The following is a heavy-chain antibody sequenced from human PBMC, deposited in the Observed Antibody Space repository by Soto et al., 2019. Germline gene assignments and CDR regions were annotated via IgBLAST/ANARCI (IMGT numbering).Heavy chain of an antibody. J-gene: IGHJ6*02. CDR1: GVNFNSYA. CDR3: AGTSWHYYYGMDL. V-gene: IGHV1-69*19. D-gene: IGHD1-1*01. Sequence: QVQLEQSGAEVKKSGSSVKISCKASGVNFNSYALSWVRQAPGQGLEWMGGIIPVFDKPTYAQKFQGRVTITADESTNTGYMELSSLRSEDTAVYYCAGTSWHYYYGMDLWGQGTTVTVSS. CDR2: IIPVFDKP.